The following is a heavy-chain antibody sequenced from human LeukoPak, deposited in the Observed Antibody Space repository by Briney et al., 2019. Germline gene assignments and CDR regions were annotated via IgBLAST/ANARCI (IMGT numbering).Heavy chain of an antibody. CDR3: ARQSSGWNYFDY. CDR2: IYYSRST. V-gene: IGHV4-59*08. J-gene: IGHJ4*02. Sequence: SSETPSLTCTVSGGSISIYYWSWIRQPPGKGLEWIGYIYYSRSTNYNPSLKSRVTISVDTSKNQFSLKLSSVTAADTAVYYCARQSSGWNYFDYWGQGTLVTVSS. D-gene: IGHD6-19*01. CDR1: GGSISIYY.